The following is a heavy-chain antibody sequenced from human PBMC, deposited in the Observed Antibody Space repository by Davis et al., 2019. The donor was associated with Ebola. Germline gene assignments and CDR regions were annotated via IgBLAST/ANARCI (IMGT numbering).Heavy chain of an antibody. D-gene: IGHD2-2*01. V-gene: IGHV1-69*13. CDR1: GYTFTNYF. CDR3: ARAGQLLNYYYGMDV. Sequence: SVKVSCKASGYTFTNYFMHWVRQAPGQGLEWMGGIIPIFGTANYAQKFQGRVTITADESTSTAYMELSSLRAEDTAVYYCARAGQLLNYYYGMDVWGQGTTVTVSS. J-gene: IGHJ6*02. CDR2: IIPIFGTA.